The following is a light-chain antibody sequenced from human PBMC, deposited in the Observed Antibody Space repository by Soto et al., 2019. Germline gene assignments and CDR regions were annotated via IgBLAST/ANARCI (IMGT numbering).Light chain of an antibody. CDR1: QDIRTS. V-gene: IGKV1-33*01. J-gene: IGKJ3*01. CDR3: QQYDNLPPFT. Sequence: DIQMPQSPSSLSASVGARVSITCQASQDIRTSLSWFQQKPGRAPKLLIYGASYLETGVPSRFRGSGSGTDFSITISSLQPEDIATYYCQQYDNLPPFTFGPGTKVDIK. CDR2: GAS.